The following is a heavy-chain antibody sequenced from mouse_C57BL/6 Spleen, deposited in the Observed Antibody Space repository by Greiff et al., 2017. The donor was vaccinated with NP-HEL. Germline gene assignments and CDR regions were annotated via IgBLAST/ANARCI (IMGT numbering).Heavy chain of an antibody. J-gene: IGHJ3*01. Sequence: QVQLQQPGAELVKPGASVKMSCKASGYTFTSYWLTWVKQRPGQGLEWIGDLYPGSGSTNYNEKFKSKATLTVDTSSSTAYMQLSSLTSEDSEVYYGARWAPINSRRAWFAYWGQGTLVTVSA. CDR3: ARWAPINSRRAWFAY. CDR2: LYPGSGST. D-gene: IGHD6-5*01. CDR1: GYTFTSYW. V-gene: IGHV1-55*01.